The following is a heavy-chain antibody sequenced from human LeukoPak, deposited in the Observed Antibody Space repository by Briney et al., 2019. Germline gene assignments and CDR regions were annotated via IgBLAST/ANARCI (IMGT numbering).Heavy chain of an antibody. CDR2: INPNSGGT. D-gene: IGHD5-12*01. V-gene: IGHV1-2*02. Sequence: ASVKVSCKSSGSTFTGYYMHWVRQAPAQGLEWMGWINPNSGGTSYAQKVQGRVTMTRDTSVTTAYMELSRLRSDDTAVYYCARYSGYDEPFEYWGQGTLVTVSS. J-gene: IGHJ4*02. CDR1: GSTFTGYY. CDR3: ARYSGYDEPFEY.